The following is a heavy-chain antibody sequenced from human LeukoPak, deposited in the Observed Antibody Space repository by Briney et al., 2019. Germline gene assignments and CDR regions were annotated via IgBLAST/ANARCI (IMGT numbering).Heavy chain of an antibody. J-gene: IGHJ4*02. CDR3: AKETFYYGSGSCMGY. V-gene: IGHV3-23*01. CDR1: GFTFSSYA. D-gene: IGHD3-10*01. CDR2: ISGSGGNK. Sequence: GGTLRLSCAASGFTFSSYAMSWVRQAPGKGLEWVSGISGSGGNKYYADSVKGRFTVARDNSKNTLYQQMNSLRAEDTAVYYCAKETFYYGSGSCMGYWGQGTLVTVSS.